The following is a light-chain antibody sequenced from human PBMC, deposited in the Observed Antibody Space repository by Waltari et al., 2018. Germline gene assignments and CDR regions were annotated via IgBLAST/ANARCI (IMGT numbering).Light chain of an antibody. CDR3: QSYDSSLSGSV. CDR1: TSTIGADYG. Sequence: QSVLTQPPSVSGAPGQRVTIPCTGSTSTIGADYGVHWYQQVPGTAPKFLIYRNTNRPSGVPDRFSGSKSGTSASLAITGLQAEDEADYYCQSYDSSLSGSVFGGGTKLTVL. V-gene: IGLV1-40*01. J-gene: IGLJ3*02. CDR2: RNT.